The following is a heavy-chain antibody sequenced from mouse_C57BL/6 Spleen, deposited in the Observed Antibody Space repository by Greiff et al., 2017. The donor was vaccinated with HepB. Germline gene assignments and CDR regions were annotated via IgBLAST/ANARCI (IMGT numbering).Heavy chain of an antibody. V-gene: IGHV5-17*01. J-gene: IGHJ4*01. CDR1: GFTFSDYG. D-gene: IGHD2-3*01. Sequence: EVQLVESGGGLVKPGGSLKLSCAASGFTFSDYGMHWVRQAPEKGLEWVAYISSGSSTIYYADTVKGRFTISRDNAKNTLFLQMTSLRSEDTAMYYCARLDGYYAMDYWGQGTSVTVSS. CDR2: ISSGSSTI. CDR3: ARLDGYYAMDY.